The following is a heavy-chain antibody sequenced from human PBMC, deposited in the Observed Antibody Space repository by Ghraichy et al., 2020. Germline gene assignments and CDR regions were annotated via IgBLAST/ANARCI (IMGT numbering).Heavy chain of an antibody. Sequence: SETLSLTCAVYGGSFSGYYWSWIRQPPGKGLEWIGEINHSGSTNYNPSLKSRVTISVDTSKNQFSLKLSSVTAADTAVYYCARGGWGSVGNDYWGQGTLVTVSS. CDR3: ARGGWGSVGNDY. J-gene: IGHJ4*02. D-gene: IGHD7-27*01. CDR2: INHSGST. V-gene: IGHV4-34*01. CDR1: GGSFSGYY.